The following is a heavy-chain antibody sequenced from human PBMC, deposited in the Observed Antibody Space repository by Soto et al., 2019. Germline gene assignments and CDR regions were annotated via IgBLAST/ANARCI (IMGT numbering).Heavy chain of an antibody. CDR3: ARIWLQLDY. Sequence: SETLSLTCTVSGGSIGSSSYYWGWIRQPPGKGLEWIGSIYYSGSTYYNPSLKSRVTISVDTSKNQFSLKLSSVTAADTAVYYCARIWLQLDYWGQGTLVTASS. V-gene: IGHV4-39*01. D-gene: IGHD5-12*01. J-gene: IGHJ4*02. CDR1: GGSIGSSSYY. CDR2: IYYSGST.